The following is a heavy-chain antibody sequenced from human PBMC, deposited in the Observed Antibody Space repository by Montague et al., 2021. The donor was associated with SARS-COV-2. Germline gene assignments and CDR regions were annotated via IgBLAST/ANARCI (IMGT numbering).Heavy chain of an antibody. Sequence: TLSLTCTVSGGSISSGGYYWSWIRQHPGKGLEWIGYIYYSGSTYYNPSLKSRVTISVDTSKNQFSLKLSSVTAADTAVYYCARATRITIFGVVNQFDYWGQGTPVTVSS. D-gene: IGHD3-3*01. V-gene: IGHV4-31*03. CDR2: IYYSGST. CDR3: ARATRITIFGVVNQFDY. J-gene: IGHJ4*02. CDR1: GGSISSGGYY.